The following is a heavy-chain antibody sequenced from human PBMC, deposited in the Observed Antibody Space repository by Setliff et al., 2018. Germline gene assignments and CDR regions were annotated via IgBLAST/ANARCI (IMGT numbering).Heavy chain of an antibody. CDR3: ARTCSGSGCYAGLES. CDR2: IWDDGGNK. V-gene: IGHV3-33*08. D-gene: IGHD2-15*01. J-gene: IGHJ4*02. CDR1: GFTFSSYR. Sequence: SLRLSCAASGFTFSSYRMHWVRQAPGKGLEWVAVIWDDGGNKYHADSVKGRFSISRDNSKNTLYLQMNSLRPEDTAVYYCARTCSGSGCYAGLESLGQGTPVTVSS.